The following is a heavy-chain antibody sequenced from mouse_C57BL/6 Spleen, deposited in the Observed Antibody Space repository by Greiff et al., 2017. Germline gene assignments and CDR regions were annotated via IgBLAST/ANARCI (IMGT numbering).Heavy chain of an antibody. V-gene: IGHV1-82*01. CDR3: ARSSPAYYSNGDYYFDY. CDR2: IYPGDGDT. J-gene: IGHJ2*01. CDR1: GYAFSSSW. Sequence: QVQLQQSGPELVKPGASVKISCKASGYAFSSSWMNWVKQRPGKGLEWIGRIYPGDGDTNYNGKFKGKATLTADKSSSPAYMQLSSLTSEDSAVYFCARSSPAYYSNGDYYFDYWGQGTTLTVSS. D-gene: IGHD2-5*01.